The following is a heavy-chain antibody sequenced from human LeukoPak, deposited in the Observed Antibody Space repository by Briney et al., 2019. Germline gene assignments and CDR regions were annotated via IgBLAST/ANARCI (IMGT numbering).Heavy chain of an antibody. V-gene: IGHV3-15*01. Sequence: GGSLRLSCAASGFTFSNAWMSWVRQAPGKGLEWVGRIKSKTDGGTTDYAAPVKGRFTISRDDSKNTLYLQMNSLKTEDTAVYYCTTVNSNYEGAYYFDYWGQGTLVTVSS. CDR2: IKSKTDGGTT. CDR1: GFTFSNAW. D-gene: IGHD4-11*01. CDR3: TTVNSNYEGAYYFDY. J-gene: IGHJ4*02.